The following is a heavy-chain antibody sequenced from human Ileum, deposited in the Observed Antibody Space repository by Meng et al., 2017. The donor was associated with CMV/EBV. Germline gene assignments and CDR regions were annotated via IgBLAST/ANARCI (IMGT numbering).Heavy chain of an antibody. J-gene: IGHJ4*02. V-gene: IGHV4-39*07. CDR2: IYYSGST. Sequence: LQPLGAGPVLVKPSETLALTCTVSGGSISSSSYYWGWIRQPPGKGLEWIGSIYYSGSTYYNPSLKSRVTISVDTSKNQFSLKLSSVTAADTAVYYCARVGAMVRGPHFDYWGQGTLVTVSS. D-gene: IGHD3-10*01. CDR1: GGSISSSSYY. CDR3: ARVGAMVRGPHFDY.